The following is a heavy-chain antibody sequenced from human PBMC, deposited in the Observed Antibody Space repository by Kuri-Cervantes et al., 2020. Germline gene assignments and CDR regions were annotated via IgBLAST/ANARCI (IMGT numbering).Heavy chain of an antibody. Sequence: GESLKISCAASGFTFDDYTMHWVRQAPGKGLEWVSLINWDGGSTYYADSVKGRFTISRDNSRHSLYLQMNSLRAEDTAVYYCARDARFQTYGDYDGGAELDYWGQGTLVTVSS. CDR3: ARDARFQTYGDYDGGAELDY. J-gene: IGHJ4*02. CDR2: INWDGGST. D-gene: IGHD4-17*01. V-gene: IGHV3-43*01. CDR1: GFTFDDYT.